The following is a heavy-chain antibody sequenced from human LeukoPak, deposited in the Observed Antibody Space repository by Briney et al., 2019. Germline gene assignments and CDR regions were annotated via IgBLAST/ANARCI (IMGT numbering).Heavy chain of an antibody. D-gene: IGHD3-22*01. Sequence: ASVKVSCKASGYTFTNNYMHWVRQAPGQGLEWMGIINPSGGSTNYAQKFQGRVTMTRDTSISTAHMELSRLRSDDTAVYYCARGGYYDSSAYRVLDYWGQGTLVTVSS. V-gene: IGHV1-46*01. CDR1: GYTFTNNY. CDR3: ARGGYYDSSAYRVLDY. CDR2: INPSGGST. J-gene: IGHJ4*02.